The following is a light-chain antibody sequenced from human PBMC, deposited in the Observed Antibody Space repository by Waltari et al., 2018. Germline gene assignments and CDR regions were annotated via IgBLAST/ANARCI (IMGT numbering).Light chain of an antibody. J-gene: IGKJ5*01. CDR2: DAS. CDR1: QSVSSY. V-gene: IGKV3-11*01. CDR3: QQRSNWPIT. Sequence: EIVLTQSPATLSLSPGERATLSCRASQSVSSYLAWSQQKPGRAPRLLIYDASSRATGIPARFSGSGSGTDFTLTISSLEPEDFAVYYCQQRSNWPITFGQGTRLEIK.